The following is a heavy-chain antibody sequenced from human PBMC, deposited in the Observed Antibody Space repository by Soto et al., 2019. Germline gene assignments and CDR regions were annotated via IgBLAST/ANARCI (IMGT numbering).Heavy chain of an antibody. J-gene: IGHJ4*02. CDR2: ISGSGGST. CDR1: GFTFSSYA. Sequence: EVQLLESGGGLVQPGGSLRLSCAASGFTFSSYAMSWVRQAPGKGLEWVSAISGSGGSTYYADSVKGRFTISRDNYKNTLYLQMNILRADDTAVYYCAKGRGYCRSTSCYVGSDYWGQGTLVTVSS. V-gene: IGHV3-23*01. D-gene: IGHD2-2*01. CDR3: AKGRGYCRSTSCYVGSDY.